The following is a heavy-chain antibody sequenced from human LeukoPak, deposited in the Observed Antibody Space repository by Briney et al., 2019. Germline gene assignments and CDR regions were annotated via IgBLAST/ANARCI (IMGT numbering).Heavy chain of an antibody. Sequence: ASVKVSCKGSGYTFTCCYIHWLRQAPGQGLEWMGIINPSGGSTSYAQKFQGRGTMTRDRSTRTVYMELRSLRSEDTAVYYCARTQIGHLEDFDYWGQGTLVTVSS. CDR3: ARTQIGHLEDFDY. CDR2: INPSGGST. J-gene: IGHJ4*02. V-gene: IGHV1-46*01. CDR1: GYTFTCCY. D-gene: IGHD3-3*01.